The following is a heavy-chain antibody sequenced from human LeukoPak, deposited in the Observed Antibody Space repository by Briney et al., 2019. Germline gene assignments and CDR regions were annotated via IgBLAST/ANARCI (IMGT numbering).Heavy chain of an antibody. V-gene: IGHV3-30*02. J-gene: IGHJ4*02. CDR3: EKVFSGITAAGMGNY. Sequence: QPGGSLRLSCAASGFTFSSYGMRWVRQAPGKGLEWVAFIRFDGSNKYYADSVKGRFTISRDNSKSTLYLQMNSLRAEDTAVYHCEKVFSGITAAGMGNYWGQGTLVTVSS. CDR2: IRFDGSNK. D-gene: IGHD6-13*01. CDR1: GFTFSSYG.